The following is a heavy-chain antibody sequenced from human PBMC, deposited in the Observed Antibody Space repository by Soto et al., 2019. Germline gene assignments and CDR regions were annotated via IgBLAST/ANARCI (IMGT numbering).Heavy chain of an antibody. J-gene: IGHJ4*02. Sequence: EPQLVESGGGLVQPGGSLRLSCAASGLTFSFYTMNWVRQTPGKGLEWLAYISRGGSSIYYADSVKGRFTVSRDNANNSLSLQLNSLRREDTAVYYCVREGGDLRGSGVFDYWGQGPLVTVSS. CDR2: ISRGGSSI. CDR1: GLTFSFYT. CDR3: VREGGDLRGSGVFDY. D-gene: IGHD6-19*01. V-gene: IGHV3-48*01.